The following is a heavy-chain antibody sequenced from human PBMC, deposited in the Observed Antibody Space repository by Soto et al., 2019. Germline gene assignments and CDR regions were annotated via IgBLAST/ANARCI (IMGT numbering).Heavy chain of an antibody. J-gene: IGHJ6*02. Sequence: SETLSLTCTVSCGSISSYYWSWIRQPPGKGLEWIGYIYYSGSTNYNPSLKSRVTISVDTSKNQFSLKLSSVTAADTAVYYCAREYSSRGGMDVWGQGTTVTVSS. CDR1: CGSISSYY. CDR2: IYYSGST. V-gene: IGHV4-59*01. CDR3: AREYSSRGGMDV. D-gene: IGHD6-13*01.